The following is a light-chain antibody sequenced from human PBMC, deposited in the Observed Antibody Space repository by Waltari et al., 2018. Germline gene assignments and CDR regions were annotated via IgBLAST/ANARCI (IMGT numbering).Light chain of an antibody. Sequence: DIQMTQSPPSLSASVGARVTIPCRPSQNISSYLNWYQQKPGKAPKLLIYDASSLQSGVPSRFSGSGSGTDFTLTISSLQPEDFATYYCQQSYSTPRTFGQGTKVEIK. CDR2: DAS. CDR3: QQSYSTPRT. V-gene: IGKV1-39*01. CDR1: QNISSY. J-gene: IGKJ1*01.